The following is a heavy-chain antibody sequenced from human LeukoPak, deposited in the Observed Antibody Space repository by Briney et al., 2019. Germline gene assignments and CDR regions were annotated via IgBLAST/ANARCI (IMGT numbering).Heavy chain of an antibody. CDR2: IYNSGSS. D-gene: IGHD5-18*01. J-gene: IGHJ3*02. CDR3: ARDARYSFGSDAFDI. Sequence: SETLSLTCTVSGGSISSGTYYWSWIRQPAGKGLEWIGRIYNSGSSKYNPSLKSRVTISVDTSKNQFSLKLSSVTAADTAVYYCARDARYSFGSDAFDIWGQGTMVTVSS. V-gene: IGHV4-61*02. CDR1: GGSISSGTYY.